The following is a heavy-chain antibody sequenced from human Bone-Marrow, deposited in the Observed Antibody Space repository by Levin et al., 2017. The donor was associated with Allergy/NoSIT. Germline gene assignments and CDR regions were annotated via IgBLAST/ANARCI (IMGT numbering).Heavy chain of an antibody. CDR3: ASSSGWYRPTGAFDY. J-gene: IGHJ4*02. CDR2: ISCSGGGT. V-gene: IGHV3-23*01. Sequence: GGSLSLSCAASGFTFSKYAMSWARQAPGKGLEWVSAISCSGGGTYYADSVKGRFTTSRDHHKNTLYLQRNSLRAEDTAVYYCASSSGWYRPTGAFDYWGQGTLVTVSS. D-gene: IGHD6-19*01. CDR1: GFTFSKYA.